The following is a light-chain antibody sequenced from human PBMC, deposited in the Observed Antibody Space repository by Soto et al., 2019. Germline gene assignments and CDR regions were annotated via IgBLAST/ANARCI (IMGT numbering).Light chain of an antibody. J-gene: IGLJ1*01. V-gene: IGLV3-21*04. CDR3: QVWDSSSDHLYV. Sequence: SYELTQPPSVSVAPGKTARITCGGNNIGSKSVHWYQQKPGQAPVLVIYYDSDRPSGIPERFSGSNSGNTATLTISRVEAGDEADDYGQVWDSSSDHLYVFGTGTKLTVL. CDR1: NIGSKS. CDR2: YDS.